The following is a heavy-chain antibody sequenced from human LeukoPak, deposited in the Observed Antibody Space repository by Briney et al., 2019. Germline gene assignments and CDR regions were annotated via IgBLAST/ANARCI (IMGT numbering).Heavy chain of an antibody. CDR1: GGTFSSYA. J-gene: IGHJ6*02. Sequence: SVKVSCKASGGTFSSYAISWVRQAPGQGLEWMGGIIPIVGTANYAQKFQGRVTITADESTSTAYMELSSLRSEDTAVYYCARDIVVVVAATPLYYYGMDVWGQGTTVTVSS. CDR2: IIPIVGTA. V-gene: IGHV1-69*13. D-gene: IGHD2-15*01. CDR3: ARDIVVVVAATPLYYYGMDV.